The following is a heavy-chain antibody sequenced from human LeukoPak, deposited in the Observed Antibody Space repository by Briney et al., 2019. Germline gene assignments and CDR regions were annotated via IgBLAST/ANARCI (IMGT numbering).Heavy chain of an antibody. D-gene: IGHD3-22*01. J-gene: IGHJ6*02. CDR1: GFTFSSYA. CDR2: ISSSSYI. Sequence: KPGGSLRLSCAASGFTFSSYARNWVRQAPGKGLEWVSSISSSSYIYYADSVKGRFTISRDNAKNSLYLQMNSLRAEDTAVYYCEVEYDSSENYYGTDVWGQGTTVTVSS. V-gene: IGHV3-21*01. CDR3: EVEYDSSENYYGTDV.